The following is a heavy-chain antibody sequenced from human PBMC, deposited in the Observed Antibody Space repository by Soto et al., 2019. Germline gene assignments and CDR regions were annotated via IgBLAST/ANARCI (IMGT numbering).Heavy chain of an antibody. CDR3: ARRGHGSGGYHPFDY. CDR2: IYPGDSDT. Sequence: GESLKISCKGSGYSFSSHWIGWVRQMPGKGLEWMGIIYPGDSDTRYSPSFQGQVLISADTSISTAYLQWSSLKASDTAMYYCARRGHGSGGYHPFDYWGQGALVTVSS. D-gene: IGHD3-10*01. V-gene: IGHV5-51*01. J-gene: IGHJ4*02. CDR1: GYSFSSHW.